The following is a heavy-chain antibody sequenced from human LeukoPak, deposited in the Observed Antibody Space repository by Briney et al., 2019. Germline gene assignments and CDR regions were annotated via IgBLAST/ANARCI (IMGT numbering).Heavy chain of an antibody. CDR3: ARELDGLRYFDY. J-gene: IGHJ4*02. CDR2: IHYSGST. D-gene: IGHD3-10*01. Sequence: SQTLSLTRTVSGVSMSTYYWSWIRQSPGKGLEWLAYIHYSGSTNINPSLKGRLAISIDTSKNQFSLKVNSVTAADTAVYYCARELDGLRYFDYWGQGTLVTVSS. CDR1: GVSMSTYY. V-gene: IGHV4-59*01.